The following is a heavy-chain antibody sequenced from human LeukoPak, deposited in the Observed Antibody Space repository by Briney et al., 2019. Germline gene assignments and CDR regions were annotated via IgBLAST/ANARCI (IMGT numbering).Heavy chain of an antibody. CDR1: GGSISSYY. CDR2: VYYSGCT. J-gene: IGHJ4*02. CDR3: AKSPYYFDY. V-gene: IGHV4-59*01. Sequence: SETLSLTCTVSGGSISSYYWSWIRQPPGKGLEWIGYVYYSGCTNYNPSLKSRVTMSVDTSKNQFSLKLSSVTAADTAVYYCAKSPYYFDYWGQGTLVTVSS.